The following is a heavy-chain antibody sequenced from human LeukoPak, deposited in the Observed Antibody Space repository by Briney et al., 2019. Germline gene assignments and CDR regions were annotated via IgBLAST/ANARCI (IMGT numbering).Heavy chain of an antibody. CDR1: GFTFSSYA. J-gene: IGHJ4*02. V-gene: IGHV3-23*01. CDR2: ISGSGSST. CDR3: ARNYYDSSGPIDY. D-gene: IGHD3-22*01. Sequence: PGGSLRLSCAASGFTFSSYAMNWVRQAPGKGLQWVSAISGSGSSTYYADSVKGRFTISRDNSKNTLYLQMNSLRAEDTAVYYCARNYYDSSGPIDYWGQGTLVTVSS.